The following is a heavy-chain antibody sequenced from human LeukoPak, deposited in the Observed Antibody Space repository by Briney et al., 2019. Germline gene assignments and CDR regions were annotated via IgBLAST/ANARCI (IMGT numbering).Heavy chain of an antibody. D-gene: IGHD6-13*01. CDR1: GFTFNTYA. V-gene: IGHV3-11*03. CDR3: ARSVRGNSSWYEVGFDY. CDR2: ISGSSSYT. J-gene: IGHJ4*02. Sequence: PGGSLRLSCAASGFTFNTYAMSWVRQAPGKGLEWVSHISGSSSYTKYADSVKGRFTISRDNAKNSLYLQMNSLRVEDTAVYYCARSVRGNSSWYEVGFDYWGQGSLVTVSS.